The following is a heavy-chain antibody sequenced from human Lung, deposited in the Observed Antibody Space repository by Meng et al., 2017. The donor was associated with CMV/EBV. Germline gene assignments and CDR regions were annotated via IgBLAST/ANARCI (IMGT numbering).Heavy chain of an antibody. CDR2: INSYSGHT. CDR1: GYTFSDYG. CDR3: ARVYCSGGSCYSPFDY. D-gene: IGHD2-15*01. J-gene: IGHJ4*02. V-gene: IGHV1-18*01. Sequence: ASVXVSXKASGYTFSDYGIGWVRQAPGQGLEWMGWINSYSGHTNYAQKLQGRATMTTDTSTSSAYMELRSLRSDDTAVYYCARVYCSGGSCYSPFDYWGQGTXVTVAS.